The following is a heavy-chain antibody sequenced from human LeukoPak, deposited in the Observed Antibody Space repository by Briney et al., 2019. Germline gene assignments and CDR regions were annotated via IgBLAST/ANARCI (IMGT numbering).Heavy chain of an antibody. V-gene: IGHV4-39*07. Sequence: SETLSLTCTVSGGSISSSSYYWGWIRQPPGKGLEWIGSIYYSGSTYYNPSLKSRVTISVDTSKNQFSLKLSSVTAEDTALYYCARDSLVAVAGTFSLNYYYMDVWGKGTTVTVSS. CDR2: IYYSGST. CDR1: GGSISSSSYY. J-gene: IGHJ6*03. CDR3: ARDSLVAVAGTFSLNYYYMDV. D-gene: IGHD6-19*01.